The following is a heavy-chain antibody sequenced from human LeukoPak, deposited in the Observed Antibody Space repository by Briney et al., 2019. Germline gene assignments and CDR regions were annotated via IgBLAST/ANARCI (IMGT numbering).Heavy chain of an antibody. D-gene: IGHD2-15*01. CDR3: ARERSGGSYPYYYYGMDV. V-gene: IGHV3-48*03. CDR1: GFTFSSYE. J-gene: IGHJ6*04. CDR2: ISSSGSTI. Sequence: PGGSLRLSCAASGFTFSSYEMNWVRQAPGKGLEWVSYISSSGSTIYYADSVKGRFTISRDNAKNSLYLQMNSLRAEDPAVYYCARERSGGSYPYYYYGMDVWGKGTTVTVSS.